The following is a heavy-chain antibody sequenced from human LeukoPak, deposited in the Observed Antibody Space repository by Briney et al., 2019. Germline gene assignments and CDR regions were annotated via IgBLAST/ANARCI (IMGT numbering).Heavy chain of an antibody. V-gene: IGHV4-34*01. CDR1: GGFFSGYY. CDR2: INHSGST. Sequence: SETLSLTCAVYGGFFSGYYWSWIRQPPGKGLEWIGEINHSGSTNYNPSLKSRVTISVDTSKNQFSLKLSSVTAADTAVYYCARVMALTIFGVVIKPDAFDIWGQGTMVTVSS. CDR3: ARVMALTIFGVVIKPDAFDI. D-gene: IGHD3-3*01. J-gene: IGHJ3*02.